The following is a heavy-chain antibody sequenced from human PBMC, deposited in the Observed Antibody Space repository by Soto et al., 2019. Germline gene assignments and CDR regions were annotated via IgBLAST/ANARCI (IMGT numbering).Heavy chain of an antibody. D-gene: IGHD3-3*02. CDR1: GFTFSSYD. CDR2: IGTAGDT. CDR3: ARGHSLHFWSGSHAFDI. J-gene: IGHJ3*02. Sequence: EVQLVESGGGLVQPGGSLRLSCAASGFTFSSYDMHWVRQATGKGLXXXSAIGTAGDTYYPGSVKGRFTISRENAKNSLYLQMNSLRAEDTAVYYCARGHSLHFWSGSHAFDIWGQGTMVTVSS. V-gene: IGHV3-13*01.